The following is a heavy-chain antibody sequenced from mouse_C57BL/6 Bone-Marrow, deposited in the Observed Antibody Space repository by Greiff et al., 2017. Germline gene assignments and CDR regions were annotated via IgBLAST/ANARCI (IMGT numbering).Heavy chain of an antibody. J-gene: IGHJ2*01. Sequence: VQLQQSGAELVRPGASVTLSCKASGYTFTDYEMHWVKQTPVHGLEWIGAIDPETGGTAYNQKFKGKAILTADKSSSTAYMVLRSLTSEDSAVYYCTRVDYYGSSLYYFDYWGQGTTLTVSS. V-gene: IGHV1-15*01. CDR1: GYTFTDYE. D-gene: IGHD1-1*01. CDR3: TRVDYYGSSLYYFDY. CDR2: IDPETGGT.